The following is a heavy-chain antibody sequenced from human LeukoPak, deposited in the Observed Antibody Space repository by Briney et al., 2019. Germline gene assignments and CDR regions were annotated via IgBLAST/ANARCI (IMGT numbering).Heavy chain of an antibody. D-gene: IGHD1-26*01. CDR1: RFTFSNAW. CDR3: TTWDYVDY. Sequence: KPGGSLRLSCVGSRFTFSNAWMSWVRQAPGKGLEWVGSIKSNVNGGTIDYAPPVKGRFIISRDDSKDTLYLHMSSLKIEDTAVYYCTTWDYVDYWGQGTLVTVSS. J-gene: IGHJ4*02. CDR2: IKSNVNGGTI. V-gene: IGHV3-15*01.